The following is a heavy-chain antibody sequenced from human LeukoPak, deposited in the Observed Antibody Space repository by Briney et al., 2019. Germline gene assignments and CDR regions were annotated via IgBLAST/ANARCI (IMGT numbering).Heavy chain of an antibody. V-gene: IGHV1-8*03. Sequence: ASVKVSCKASGYTFTSYDINWVRQATGQGLEWMGWMNPNSGNTGYAQKFQGRVTITRNTSISTAYMELSSLRSEDTAVYYCARVLFNRGPCHAFDIWGQGTMVTVSS. J-gene: IGHJ3*02. CDR1: GYTFTSYD. CDR3: ARVLFNRGPCHAFDI. D-gene: IGHD3-10*02. CDR2: MNPNSGNT.